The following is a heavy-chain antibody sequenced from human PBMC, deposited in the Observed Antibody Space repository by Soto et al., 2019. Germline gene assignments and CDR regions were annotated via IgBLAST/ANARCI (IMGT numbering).Heavy chain of an antibody. J-gene: IGHJ4*02. D-gene: IGHD3-22*01. CDR2: ISAYNGNT. V-gene: IGHV1-18*01. CDR3: ARVELGYYYDSSGHFDY. Sequence: QVQLVQSGAEVKKPGASVKVSCKASGYTFTSYGISWVRQAPGQGLEWMGWISAYNGNTNYAQKLQGRVTMTTDTSTSTAYMELRSLRSDDTAVYYCARVELGYYYDSSGHFDYWGQGTLVTVSS. CDR1: GYTFTSYG.